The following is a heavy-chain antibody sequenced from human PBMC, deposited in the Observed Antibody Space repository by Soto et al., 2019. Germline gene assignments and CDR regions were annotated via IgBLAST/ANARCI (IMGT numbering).Heavy chain of an antibody. CDR2: IYWNDDE. V-gene: IGHV2-5*01. Sequence: QITLKESGPTLVKPTQTLTLTCSFSGFSLTSTGVGVGWIRQPPRKALEWLAVIYWNDDERYSPSLKSRLTITKDTYKNHVVLTMTNMDPVDTATYYCAHRPYTRTCCDFDYRGQGTLVTISS. J-gene: IGHJ4*02. CDR3: AHRPYTRTCCDFDY. CDR1: GFSLTSTGVG. D-gene: IGHD3-16*01.